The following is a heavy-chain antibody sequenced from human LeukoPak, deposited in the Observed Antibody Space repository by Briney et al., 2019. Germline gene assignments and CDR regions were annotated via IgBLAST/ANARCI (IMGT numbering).Heavy chain of an antibody. V-gene: IGHV4-59*01. D-gene: IGHD3-22*01. Sequence: SETLSLTCTVSGGSISSYYWSWIRQPPGKGLEWIGYIYYNGNTNYNPSLRSRVTISVDTSKNQFSLKLSSVTAADTAVYYCARWNYDSSGQRIFDIWGQGTMVTVSS. CDR1: GGSISSYY. CDR2: IYYNGNT. J-gene: IGHJ3*02. CDR3: ARWNYDSSGQRIFDI.